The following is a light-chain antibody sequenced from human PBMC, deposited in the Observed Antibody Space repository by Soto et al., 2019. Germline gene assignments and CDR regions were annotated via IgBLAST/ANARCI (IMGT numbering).Light chain of an antibody. Sequence: QSALTQPASVSGSPGQSITISCTGISGDVGAYNYVSWYQHHPGKAPKLMIYEVSNRPSGVSNRFSGSKSGNTASLTISGLQADDEADYYCSSYTSSSTFFGTGTKVTVL. V-gene: IGLV2-14*01. CDR3: SSYTSSSTF. J-gene: IGLJ1*01. CDR2: EVS. CDR1: SGDVGAYNY.